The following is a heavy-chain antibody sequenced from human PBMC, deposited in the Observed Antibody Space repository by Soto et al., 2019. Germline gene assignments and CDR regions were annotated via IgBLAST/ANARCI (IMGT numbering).Heavy chain of an antibody. CDR2: ISAYNGNT. J-gene: IGHJ4*02. D-gene: IGHD4-4*01. CDR3: ARSGNDYSNPDEFDY. Sequence: ASVKVSCKASGYTFTSYGISWVRQAPGQGLEWMGWISAYNGNTNYAQKLQGRVTMTTDTSTSTAYMELRSLRSDDTAVYYCARSGNDYSNPDEFDYWGQGTLVTVSS. CDR1: GYTFTSYG. V-gene: IGHV1-18*01.